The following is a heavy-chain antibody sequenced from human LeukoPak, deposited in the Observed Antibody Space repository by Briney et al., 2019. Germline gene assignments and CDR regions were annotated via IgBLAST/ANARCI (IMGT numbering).Heavy chain of an antibody. Sequence: ASVKVSCKASGYTFTDYYIHWVRQALGQGLEWMGVINPSGGSTTYAQKFQGRLTMTRDTSTSTVYMELSSLRSEDTATHFCARAGGYYLGYFDLWGQGTLVTVSS. J-gene: IGHJ4*02. CDR3: ARAGGYYLGYFDL. CDR2: INPSGGST. D-gene: IGHD3-22*01. V-gene: IGHV1-46*01. CDR1: GYTFTDYY.